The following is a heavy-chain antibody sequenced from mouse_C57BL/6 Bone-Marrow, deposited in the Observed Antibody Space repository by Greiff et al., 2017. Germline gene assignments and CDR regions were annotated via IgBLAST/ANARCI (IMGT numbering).Heavy chain of an antibody. D-gene: IGHD1-1*01. CDR1: GFTFSSYA. CDR3: ARSAYYYGILFAY. J-gene: IGHJ3*01. V-gene: IGHV5-4*01. Sequence: EVHLVESGGGLVKPGGSLKLTCAASGFTFSSYAMSWVRQTPEKRLVWVATISDGGSYTYYPDNVKGRFTISRDNAKNNLYLQMRHLKSEDTAMYYCARSAYYYGILFAYGGRGTLVTVTA. CDR2: ISDGGSYT.